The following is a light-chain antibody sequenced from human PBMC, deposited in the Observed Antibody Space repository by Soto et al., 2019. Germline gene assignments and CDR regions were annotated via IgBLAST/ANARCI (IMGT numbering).Light chain of an antibody. CDR3: QQYYSTPRT. Sequence: DIVMTQSPDSLAVSLGERATINCKSSQGVLYSSNNKNYLAWYQQKPGQPPKLLIYWASTRESGVPDRFSGSGSGTDFTLTISSLQAEDVAVYYCQQYYSTPRTFGQGTKV. J-gene: IGKJ1*01. CDR1: QGVLYSSNNKNY. CDR2: WAS. V-gene: IGKV4-1*01.